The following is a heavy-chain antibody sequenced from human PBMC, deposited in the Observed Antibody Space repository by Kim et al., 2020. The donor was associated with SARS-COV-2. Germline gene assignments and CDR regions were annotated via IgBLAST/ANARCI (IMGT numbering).Heavy chain of an antibody. Sequence: GGSLRLSCAASGFTFSSYSMNWVRQAPGKGLEWVSSISSSSSYIYYADSVKGRFTISRDNAKNSLYLQMNSLRAEDTAVYYCARDPTTLNSSGWFWVYWGQGTLVTVSS. CDR1: GFTFSSYS. CDR2: ISSSSSYI. D-gene: IGHD6-19*01. J-gene: IGHJ4*02. V-gene: IGHV3-21*01. CDR3: ARDPTTLNSSGWFWVY.